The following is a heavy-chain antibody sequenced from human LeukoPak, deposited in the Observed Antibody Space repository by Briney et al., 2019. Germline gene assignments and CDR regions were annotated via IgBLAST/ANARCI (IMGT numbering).Heavy chain of an antibody. V-gene: IGHV3-74*01. CDR2: INSDGSST. CDR1: GFTFSSYW. CDR3: ARVEQGHRRSEYFQH. D-gene: IGHD6-13*01. Sequence: GGSLRLSCAASGFTFSSYWMHWVRQAPGKGLVWVSRINSDGSSTSYADSVKGRFTISRDNAKNTLYLQMNSLRAEDTAVYYCARVEQGHRRSEYFQHWGQGTLVTVSS. J-gene: IGHJ1*01.